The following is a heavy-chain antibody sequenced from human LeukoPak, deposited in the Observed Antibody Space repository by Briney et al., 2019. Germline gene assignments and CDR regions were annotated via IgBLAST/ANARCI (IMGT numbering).Heavy chain of an antibody. J-gene: IGHJ6*03. CDR2: IYYSGST. CDR3: ARDRFDDSSGYYYHYYYYMDD. D-gene: IGHD3-22*01. Sequence: SETLSLTYTVSGGSILSSSYYWGWIRQPPGKRLEWIGSIYYSGSTHYNPSLKSRVTISVDTSKNQFSLKLSSVTAADTPVYYCARDRFDDSSGYYYHYYYYMDDWGKGTTVTVSS. CDR1: GGSILSSSYY. V-gene: IGHV4-39*07.